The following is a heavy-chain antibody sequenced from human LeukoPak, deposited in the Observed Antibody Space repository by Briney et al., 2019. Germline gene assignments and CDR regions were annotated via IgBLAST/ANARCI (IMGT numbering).Heavy chain of an antibody. D-gene: IGHD3-3*01. CDR2: IIPILGIA. J-gene: IGHJ3*02. Sequence: ASVKVSCKASGGTFSSYAISWVRQAPGQGLEWMGRIIPILGIANYAQKFQGRVTITADKSTSTAYMELSSLRSEDTAVYYCARDKRFLELGYAFDIWGQGTMVTVSS. V-gene: IGHV1-69*04. CDR1: GGTFSSYA. CDR3: ARDKRFLELGYAFDI.